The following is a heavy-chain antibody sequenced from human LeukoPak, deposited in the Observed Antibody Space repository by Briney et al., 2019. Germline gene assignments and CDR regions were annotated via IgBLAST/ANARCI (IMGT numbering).Heavy chain of an antibody. V-gene: IGHV4-61*02. J-gene: IGHJ4*02. CDR3: ARFPKPALGAVDAPVIY. D-gene: IGHD1-26*01. CDR1: GGSISSGSYY. CDR2: IYTSGST. Sequence: SQTLSLTCTVSGGSISSGSYYWSWIRQPAGKGLEWIGRIYTSGSTNYNPSLKSRVTISVDKSKNQFSLKLNSVTAADTAVYYCARFPKPALGAVDAPVIYWGQGTLVTVSS.